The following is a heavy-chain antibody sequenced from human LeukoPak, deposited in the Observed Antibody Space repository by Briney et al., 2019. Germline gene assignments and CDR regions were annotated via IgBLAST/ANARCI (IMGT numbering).Heavy chain of an antibody. J-gene: IGHJ5*02. CDR1: GFTFNDYY. CDR2: INIGGTNT. CDR3: ATDGAGFDT. V-gene: IGHV3-11*01. Sequence: PGGSLRLSCAASGFTFNDYYMSWICQAPGKGLEWLSYINIGGTNTHYADSVKGRFTISRDNAKKSLYLEMNNLRAEDTAVYYCATDGAGFDTWGQGVLVTVSS.